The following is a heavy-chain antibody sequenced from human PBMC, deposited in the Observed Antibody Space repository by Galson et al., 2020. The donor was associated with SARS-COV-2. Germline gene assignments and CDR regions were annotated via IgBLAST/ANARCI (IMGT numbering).Heavy chain of an antibody. CDR1: GFTFSDYY. Sequence: GGSLRLSCAASGFTFSDYYMSWIRQAPGKGLEWVSYISSSGSTIYYADSVKGRFTISRDNAKNSLYLQMNSLRAEDTAVYYCARVSGSRFWFGELLFLDYWGQGTLVTVSS. D-gene: IGHD3-10*01. CDR3: ARVSGSRFWFGELLFLDY. V-gene: IGHV3-11*01. J-gene: IGHJ4*02. CDR2: ISSSGSTI.